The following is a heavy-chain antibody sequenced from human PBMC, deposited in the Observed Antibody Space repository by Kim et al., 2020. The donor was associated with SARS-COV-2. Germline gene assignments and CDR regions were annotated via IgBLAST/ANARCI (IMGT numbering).Heavy chain of an antibody. V-gene: IGHV1-18*01. CDR1: GYTFTSYG. CDR2: ISAYNGNT. J-gene: IGHJ4*02. CDR3: ASMAMEVGQKWLVSDY. Sequence: ASVKVSCKASGYTFTSYGISWVRQAPGQGLEWMGWISAYNGNTNYAQKLQGRVTMTTDTSTSTAYMELRSLRSDDTAVYYCASMAMEVGQKWLVSDYWGQGTLVTVSS. D-gene: IGHD6-19*01.